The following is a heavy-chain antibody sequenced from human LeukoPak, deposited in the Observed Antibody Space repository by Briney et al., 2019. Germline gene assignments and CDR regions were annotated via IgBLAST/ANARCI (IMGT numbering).Heavy chain of an antibody. CDR2: IYYSGST. V-gene: IGHV4-39*07. Sequence: SETLSLTCTVSGGSISSSSYYWGWIRQPPGKGLEWIGSIYYSGSTYYNPSLKSRVTISVDTSKNQFSLKLSSVTAADTAVYYCARDLKSYYGSGSFNWFDPWGQGTLVTVSS. J-gene: IGHJ5*02. CDR1: GGSISSSSYY. CDR3: ARDLKSYYGSGSFNWFDP. D-gene: IGHD3-10*01.